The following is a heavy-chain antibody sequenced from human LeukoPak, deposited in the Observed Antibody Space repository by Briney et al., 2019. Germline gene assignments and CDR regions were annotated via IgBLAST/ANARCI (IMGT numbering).Heavy chain of an antibody. D-gene: IGHD2-2*01. CDR3: ARGKADCSSTSCYSAPYGMDV. V-gene: IGHV1-8*01. CDR1: GYTFTSYD. J-gene: IGHJ6*02. Sequence: ASVKVSCKASGYTFTSYDINWVRQATGQGLEWMGWMNPNSGNTGYAQKFQGRVTMTRNTSISTAYMELSSLRSEDTAVYYCARGKADCSSTSCYSAPYGMDVWGQGTTATVSS. CDR2: MNPNSGNT.